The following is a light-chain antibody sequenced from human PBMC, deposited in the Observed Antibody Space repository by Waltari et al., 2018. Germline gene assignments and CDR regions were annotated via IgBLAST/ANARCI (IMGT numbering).Light chain of an antibody. J-gene: IGLJ3*02. CDR3: QTGGHGTWV. CDR2: VNSDGSH. CDR1: SGHSSNV. V-gene: IGLV4-69*01. Sequence: QLVLTQSPSASASLGAPVKLTCTLSSGHSSNVIAWHQQQAEKGPRYLMKVNSDGSHSKGDKIPDRFSGSSSGAERYLTISNLQSEDEADYYCQTGGHGTWVFGGGTKLTVL.